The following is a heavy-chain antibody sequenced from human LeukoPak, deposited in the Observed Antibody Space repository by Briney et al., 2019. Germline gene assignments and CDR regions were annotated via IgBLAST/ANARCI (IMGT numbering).Heavy chain of an antibody. CDR3: ARGRYCSGGSCYLDY. J-gene: IGHJ4*02. CDR2: VDPEDGET. V-gene: IGHV1-69-2*01. D-gene: IGHD2-15*01. Sequence: ASVKVSCKVSGYTFTDSYMPWVQQAPGKGLEWMGLVDPEDGETIYAEKFQGRVTITADTSTHTAYMELSSLRSDDTAVYYCARGRYCSGGSCYLDYWGEGTLVTVSS. CDR1: GYTFTDSY.